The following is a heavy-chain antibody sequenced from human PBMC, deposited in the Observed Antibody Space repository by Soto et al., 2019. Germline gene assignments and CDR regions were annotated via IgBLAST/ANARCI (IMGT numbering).Heavy chain of an antibody. CDR1: GFVFSTYS. Sequence: EGQLVESGGNLVRPGGSLRLSCAASGFVFSTYSMNWVRQAPGKGLEWISYISSTSGTIYYADSVKGRFTIFRDNAKNSLFLQMNGLRDDDTAVYYCANQKIRFSVAGTLYGLGVWGQGTKVTVSS. D-gene: IGHD6-19*01. V-gene: IGHV3-48*02. J-gene: IGHJ6*02. CDR2: ISSTSGTI. CDR3: ANQKIRFSVAGTLYGLGV.